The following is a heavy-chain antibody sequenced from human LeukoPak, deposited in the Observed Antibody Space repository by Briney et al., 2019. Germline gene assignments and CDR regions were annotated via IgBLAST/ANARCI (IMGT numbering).Heavy chain of an antibody. V-gene: IGHV1-18*01. D-gene: IGHD3-10*01. J-gene: IGHJ4*02. CDR1: GYTFSMYG. Sequence: GASVKVSCKASGYTFSMYGIIWVRQAPGQGLEWMGWISAYNGNTNYAQKLQGRVTMTTDTSTSTAYMELRSLRSDDTAVYYCARNALPPATNYYGSGSYYNFLDYWGQGTLVTVSS. CDR2: ISAYNGNT. CDR3: ARNALPPATNYYGSGSYYNFLDY.